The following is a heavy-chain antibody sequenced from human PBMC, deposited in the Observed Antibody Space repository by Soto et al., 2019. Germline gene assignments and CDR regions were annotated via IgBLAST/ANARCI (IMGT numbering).Heavy chain of an antibody. V-gene: IGHV3-74*01. J-gene: IGHJ4*02. Sequence: EVQLVESGGGLVQPGGSLRLSCAASGFTFSSYWMHWVRQAPGKGLVWVSRINSDGSSTSYADSVKGRFNISRDNAKNTLYLQMHSLRAEDTAVYYCASSSRGGVIAYWGQGTLVTVSS. CDR1: GFTFSSYW. CDR3: ASSSRGGVIAY. D-gene: IGHD3-16*02. CDR2: INSDGSST.